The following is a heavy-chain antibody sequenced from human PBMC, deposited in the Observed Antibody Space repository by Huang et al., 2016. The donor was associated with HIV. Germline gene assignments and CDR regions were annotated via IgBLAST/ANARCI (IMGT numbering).Heavy chain of an antibody. D-gene: IGHD4-17*01. J-gene: IGHJ4*02. CDR1: GYTFTNYE. V-gene: IGHV1-8*02. CDR2: MNPNTGNT. CDR3: ARSAYGDLDY. Sequence: QVHLVQSGAEVKTPGASVKVTCKASGYTFTNYEINWVRQAPGRGLEWMGWMNPNTGNTGFAQSFQGRVTMTRKTSITTAYMELTSLTSEDTAVYYCARSAYGDLDYWGLGTLVIVSS.